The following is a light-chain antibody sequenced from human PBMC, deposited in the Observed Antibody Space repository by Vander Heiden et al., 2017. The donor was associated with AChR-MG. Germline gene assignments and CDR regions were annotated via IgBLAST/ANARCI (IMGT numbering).Light chain of an antibody. CDR3: QAWDTSTRV. V-gene: IGLV3-1*01. Sequence: SHDLTRPPSVSLSPGQTASITCSGDQLGNKNVCWYQQKPGQSPVLVIYQDIKRPSGIPERFSGSNSGNTATLTISGTQAMDEADYYCQAWDTSTRVFGGGTKLTVL. CDR1: QLGNKN. J-gene: IGLJ2*01. CDR2: QDI.